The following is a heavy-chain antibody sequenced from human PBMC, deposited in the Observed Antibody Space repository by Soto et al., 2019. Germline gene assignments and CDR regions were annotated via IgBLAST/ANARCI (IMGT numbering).Heavy chain of an antibody. CDR2: INHYGST. CDR3: ARGHGRFAH. CDR1: GVSFTGYY. V-gene: IGHV4-34*02. J-gene: IGHJ4*02. D-gene: IGHD3-3*01. Sequence: QVQLQQWGAGLLKPSESLSLTCGVSGVSFTGYYWTWIRQAPGKGLEWIGEINHYGSTNYNPSLRGRVTISLAASTTQFSLRLASLSAADAAVYYCARGHGRFAHWGQGTLVTVSS.